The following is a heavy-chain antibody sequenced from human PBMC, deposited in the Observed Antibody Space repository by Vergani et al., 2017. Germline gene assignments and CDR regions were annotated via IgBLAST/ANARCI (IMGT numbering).Heavy chain of an antibody. CDR3: ARDVEMATIRRLYDAFDI. CDR2: INHSGST. D-gene: IGHD5-24*01. J-gene: IGHJ3*02. V-gene: IGHV4-34*01. CDR1: GGSFSGYY. Sequence: QVQLQQWGAGLLKPSETLSLTCAVYGGSFSGYYWSWIRQPPGKGLEWIGEINHSGSTNYNPSLKSRVTISVDTSKNQFSLKLSSVTAADTAVYYCARDVEMATIRRLYDAFDIWGQGTMVTVSS.